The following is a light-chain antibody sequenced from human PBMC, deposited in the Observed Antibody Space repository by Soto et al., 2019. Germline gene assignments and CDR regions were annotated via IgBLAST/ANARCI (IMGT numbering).Light chain of an antibody. CDR2: GNT. CDR3: QSYDSSLTVV. J-gene: IGLJ2*01. CDR1: SSNIGAGYD. Sequence: QSVLTQPPSVSGAPGQRVTISCTGSSSNIGAGYDVHWYQQFPGTTPKFLIYGNTNRPSGVPDRFSASKSGTSASLDITGLQAEDEAEYLRQSYDSSLTVVFGGGTKLTVL. V-gene: IGLV1-40*01.